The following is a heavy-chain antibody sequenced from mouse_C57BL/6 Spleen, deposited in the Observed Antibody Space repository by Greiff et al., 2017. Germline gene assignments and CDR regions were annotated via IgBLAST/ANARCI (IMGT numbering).Heavy chain of an antibody. D-gene: IGHD1-1*01. CDR1: GFTITSYC. CDR3: ARWGSSSPFCY. J-gene: IGHJ2*01. V-gene: IGHV1-55*01. CDR2: IYPGSGST. Sequence: QVQLQQSGAELVKPGASVKMSCKASGFTITSYCITWVKQRPGQGLEWIGDIYPGSGSTNYTEKFKSKATLTVDTSSSTAYMQLSSLTSEDSAVYSCARWGSSSPFCYWGKGTTLTVSS.